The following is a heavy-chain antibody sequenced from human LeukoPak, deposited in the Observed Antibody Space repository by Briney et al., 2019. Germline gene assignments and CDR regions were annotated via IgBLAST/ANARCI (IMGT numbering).Heavy chain of an antibody. CDR3: ARDSSSGYQGY. V-gene: IGHV3-48*03. D-gene: IGHD3-22*01. J-gene: IGHJ4*02. Sequence: GGSLRLSCAASGFTFSSYEMNWVRQAPGKGLEWVSYISSSGSTIYYAGSVKGRFTISRDNAKNSLYLQMNSLRAEDTAVYYCARDSSSGYQGYWGQGTLVTVSS. CDR2: ISSSGSTI. CDR1: GFTFSSYE.